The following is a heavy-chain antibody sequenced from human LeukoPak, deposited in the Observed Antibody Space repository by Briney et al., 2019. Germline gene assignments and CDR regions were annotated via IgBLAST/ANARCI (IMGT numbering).Heavy chain of an antibody. J-gene: IGHJ4*02. D-gene: IGHD2-2*01. CDR2: INPSGGST. V-gene: IGHV1-46*01. Sequence: ASVKVSCKASGYTFTSYCMHWVRQAPGQGLGWMGIINPSGGSTSYAQKFQGRVTMTRDMSTSTVYMELSSLRSEDTAVYYCARDEVDRYQLLMYWGQGTLVTVSS. CDR3: ARDEVDRYQLLMY. CDR1: GYTFTSYC.